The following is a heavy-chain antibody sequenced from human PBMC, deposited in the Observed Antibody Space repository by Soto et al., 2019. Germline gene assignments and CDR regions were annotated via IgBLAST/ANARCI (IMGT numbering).Heavy chain of an antibody. CDR1: GFTFSSYA. V-gene: IGHV3-30-3*01. CDR3: ARDKSPYSSGWHNRHFDY. J-gene: IGHJ4*02. D-gene: IGHD6-19*01. Sequence: QVQLVESGGGVVQPGRSLRLSCAASGFTFSSYAMHWVRQAPGKGLEWVAVISYDGSNKYYADSVKGRFTISRDNSKNTXHLQMNSLRAADTAVYYCARDKSPYSSGWHNRHFDYWGQGTLVIVSS. CDR2: ISYDGSNK.